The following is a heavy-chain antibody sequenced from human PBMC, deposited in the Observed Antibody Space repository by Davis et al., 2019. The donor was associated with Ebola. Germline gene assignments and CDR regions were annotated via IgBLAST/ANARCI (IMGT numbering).Heavy chain of an antibody. CDR3: ARGGRDNWFDS. Sequence: GESLKISCAASGFTFSSYAMHWVRQAPGKGLEWVAVISYDGSNKYYADSVKGRFTISRDNSKNTLYLQMNSLRAEDTAVYYCARGGRDNWFDSWGQGTLVTVSS. D-gene: IGHD3-10*01. J-gene: IGHJ5*01. V-gene: IGHV3-30-3*01. CDR2: ISYDGSNK. CDR1: GFTFSSYA.